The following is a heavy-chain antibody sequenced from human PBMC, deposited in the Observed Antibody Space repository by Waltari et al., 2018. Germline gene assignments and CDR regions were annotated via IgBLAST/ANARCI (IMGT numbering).Heavy chain of an antibody. J-gene: IGHJ6*02. CDR1: GGSFSGYF. CDR2: SRQSGST. V-gene: IGHV4-34*01. CDR3: ARLSRRSGTPVFGGRNYYGMDV. Sequence: QVQLQQWGAGLLKPLETLSLTCAVHGGSFSGYFWSWIRQTPGEGVEWIGESRQSGSTNYNPSLQSRVTVSKDTSKNQFSLELTSVTAADTAVYFCARLSRRSGTPVFGGRNYYGMDVWGQGTTVTVSS. D-gene: IGHD1-1*01.